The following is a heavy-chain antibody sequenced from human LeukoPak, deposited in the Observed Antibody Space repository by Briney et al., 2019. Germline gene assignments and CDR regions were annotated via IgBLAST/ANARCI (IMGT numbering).Heavy chain of an antibody. CDR2: IYSGGNT. Sequence: PGGSLRLSCAASGFSVSSSYMGWVRQAPGKGLEWVSVIYSGGNTFYADSVKGRFTISRDNSKNMLYLQMNSLRPEDTAVYYCARDHAYSYGFSYYFHSWGQGTLVTVSS. CDR3: ARDHAYSYGFSYYFHS. V-gene: IGHV3-66*01. D-gene: IGHD5-18*01. J-gene: IGHJ4*02. CDR1: GFSVSSSY.